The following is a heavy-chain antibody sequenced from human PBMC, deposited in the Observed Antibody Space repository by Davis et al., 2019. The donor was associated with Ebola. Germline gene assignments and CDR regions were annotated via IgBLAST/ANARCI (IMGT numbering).Heavy chain of an antibody. CDR3: ARHVYSSSWYDY. CDR2: IYTVDSYT. J-gene: IGHJ4*02. Sequence: GESLKISCKDSGNSFTSHWIGWVRQMPGKGLEWMGIIYTVDSYTRYRPSFRGQVHISADKSISTAYLQWSSLKASDTAMYYCARHVYSSSWYDYWGQGTLVTVSS. CDR1: GNSFTSHW. D-gene: IGHD6-13*01. V-gene: IGHV5-51*01.